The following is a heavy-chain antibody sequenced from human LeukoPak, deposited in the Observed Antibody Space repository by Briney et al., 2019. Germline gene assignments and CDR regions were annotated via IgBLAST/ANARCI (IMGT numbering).Heavy chain of an antibody. V-gene: IGHV3-21*01. CDR2: ISSSSSYI. D-gene: IGHD5-18*01. Sequence: PGGSLRLSCAASGFTFSSYSMNWVRQAPGKGLEWVSSISSSSSYIYYADSVKGRFTISRDNAKNSLYLQMNSLRAEDTAVYYCASPPGGYSYGSTWGQGTLVTVSS. J-gene: IGHJ5*02. CDR1: GFTFSSYS. CDR3: ASPPGGYSYGST.